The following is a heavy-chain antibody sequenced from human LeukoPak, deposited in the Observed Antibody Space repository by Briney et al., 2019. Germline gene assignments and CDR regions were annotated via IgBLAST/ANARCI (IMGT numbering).Heavy chain of an antibody. CDR3: ATSVVGLSYDEHFQH. CDR2: FYNGGST. D-gene: IGHD2-15*01. Sequence: GGSLRLSCAASGFTVNTNHMHWVRQAPGKGLEWVSTFYNGGSTYYLDSVEGRFTISRDSFKNTLYLQMNSLRAEDTAFYYCATSVVGLSYDEHFQHWGQGTLVTVSS. V-gene: IGHV3-53*01. J-gene: IGHJ1*01. CDR1: GFTVNTNH.